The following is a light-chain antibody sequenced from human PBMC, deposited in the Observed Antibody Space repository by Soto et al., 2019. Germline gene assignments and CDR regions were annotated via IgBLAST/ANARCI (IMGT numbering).Light chain of an antibody. CDR1: SSDIGRYKF. V-gene: IGLV2-14*01. CDR2: EGT. CDR3: SSSTNTNTLVI. J-gene: IGLJ2*01. Sequence: QSVLTQPASASGSPGQSITISCTGTSSDIGRYKFVSWFQQHPGKAPKLLIFEGTNRPSGVSNRFSGSKSGNTASLTISGLQAEDEAIYFCSSSTNTNTLVIFGGGTK.